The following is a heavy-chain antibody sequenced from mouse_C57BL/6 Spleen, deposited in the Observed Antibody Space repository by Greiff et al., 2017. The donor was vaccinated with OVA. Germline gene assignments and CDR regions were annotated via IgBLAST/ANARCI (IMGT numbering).Heavy chain of an antibody. CDR3: ARSDDGYWYFDV. CDR1: GYTFTDYY. V-gene: IGHV1-26*01. D-gene: IGHD2-3*01. J-gene: IGHJ1*03. Sequence: EVQLQQSGPELVKPGASVKISCKASGYTFTDYYMNWVKQSHGKSLEWIGDINPNNGGTSYNQKFKGKATLTVDTSSSTAYMELRSLTSEDSAVYYCARSDDGYWYFDVWGTGTTVTVSS. CDR2: INPNNGGT.